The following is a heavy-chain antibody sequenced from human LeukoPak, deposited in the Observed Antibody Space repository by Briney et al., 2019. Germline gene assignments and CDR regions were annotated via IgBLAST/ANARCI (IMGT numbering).Heavy chain of an antibody. CDR2: INPNSGGT. Sequence: GASVKVSCKASGYTFTGYHMHWVRRAPGQGLEWMRRINPNSGGTKFAQKFQGRVTMTRDTSIRTAYMELSRLTSDDTAVYYCAREDDDYDGKWFDPWGQGTLVTVSS. D-gene: IGHD4-23*01. J-gene: IGHJ5*02. CDR3: AREDDDYDGKWFDP. CDR1: GYTFTGYH. V-gene: IGHV1-2*06.